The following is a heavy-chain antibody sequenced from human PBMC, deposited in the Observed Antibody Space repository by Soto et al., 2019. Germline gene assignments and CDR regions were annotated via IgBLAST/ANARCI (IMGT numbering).Heavy chain of an antibody. CDR1: GGSVSSSGHY. D-gene: IGHD1-1*01. V-gene: IGHV4-31*03. J-gene: IGHJ6*03. CDR3: AREEGGTRGYYYIDV. Sequence: QVQLQESGPGLVRPSQTLSLTCSVSGGSVSSSGHYWSWIRQHPGKGLEWIGYIYYSGSTYYNPSLESRLTIPLDTSKNDFPRKLSSVTAADTAVYYCAREEGGTRGYYYIDVG. CDR2: IYYSGST.